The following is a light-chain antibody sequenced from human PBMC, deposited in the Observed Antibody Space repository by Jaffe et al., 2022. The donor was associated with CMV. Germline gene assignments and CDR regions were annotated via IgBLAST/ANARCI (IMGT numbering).Light chain of an antibody. CDR3: QQHGSSPLT. Sequence: EIVLTQSPGTLSLSPGERATLSCRASQSVSSSYLAWYQQKPGQAPRLLISAASIRATGIPDRFSGSGSGTDFTLTISRLEPEDFAVYYCQQHGSSPLTFGGGTNVEIK. CDR1: QSVSSSY. J-gene: IGKJ4*01. V-gene: IGKV3-20*01. CDR2: AAS.